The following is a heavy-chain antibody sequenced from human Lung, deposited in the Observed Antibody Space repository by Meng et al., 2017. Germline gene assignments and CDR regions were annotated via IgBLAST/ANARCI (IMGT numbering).Heavy chain of an antibody. J-gene: IGHJ2*01. CDR2: IYNSGST. CDR1: GGSISSSNYY. V-gene: IGHV4-30-4*01. Sequence: QVQLQGWGPGLVKPSQTLSLTCTVSGGSISSSNYYWSWIRQPPGKGLEWSGHIYNSGSTYYNPSLKSRITISVDTSKNQFSLKLSSVTAADTAVYYCARGQKGYFDLWGRGTLVTVSS. CDR3: ARGQKGYFDL.